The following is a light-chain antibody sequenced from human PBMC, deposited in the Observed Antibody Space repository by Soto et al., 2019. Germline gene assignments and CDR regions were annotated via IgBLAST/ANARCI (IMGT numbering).Light chain of an antibody. CDR2: GAS. CDR1: QSVSSNY. V-gene: IGKV3-20*01. CDR3: QQYGSSPFT. J-gene: IGKJ3*01. Sequence: EIVLTQSPGTLSLSPGERATLSCRASQSVSSNYLAWYQQKPGQAPRLLIYGASSGATGIPDRFSGSGSGTDFTLTISRLEPEAFAVYYCQQYGSSPFTFGPGTTVDMK.